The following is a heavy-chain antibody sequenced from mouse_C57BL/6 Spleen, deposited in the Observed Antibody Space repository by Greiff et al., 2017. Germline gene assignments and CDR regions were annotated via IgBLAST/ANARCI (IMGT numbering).Heavy chain of an antibody. CDR1: GFSLTSYG. CDR3: ARNLDGYYRRAWFAY. D-gene: IGHD2-3*01. J-gene: IGHJ3*01. V-gene: IGHV2-2*01. Sequence: VQLQQSGPGLVQPSQSLSITCTVSGFSLTSYGVHWVRQSPGKGLEWLGVIWRGGSTDYNAAFISRLSISKDNSKSQVFFKMNSLQADDTAIYYCARNLDGYYRRAWFAYWGQGTLVTVSA. CDR2: IWRGGST.